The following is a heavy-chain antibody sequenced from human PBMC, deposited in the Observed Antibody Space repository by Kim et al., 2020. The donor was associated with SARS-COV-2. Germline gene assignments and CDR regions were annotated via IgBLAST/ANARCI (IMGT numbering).Heavy chain of an antibody. CDR1: GFTFSSYA. J-gene: IGHJ4*02. CDR2: ISYDGSNK. V-gene: IGHV3-30*04. CDR3: ARDTGGYSDY. D-gene: IGHD3-22*01. Sequence: GGSLRHSCAASGFTFSSYAMHWVRQAPGKGLEWVALISYDGSNKYFADSVKGRFTISRDNSKNTLYLQMNSLRAEDTAVYYCARDTGGYSDYWGQGTLVTVSS.